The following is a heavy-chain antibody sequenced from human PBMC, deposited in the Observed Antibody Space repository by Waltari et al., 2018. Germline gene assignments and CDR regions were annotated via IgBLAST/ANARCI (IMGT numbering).Heavy chain of an antibody. D-gene: IGHD1-26*01. CDR2: IYPGDSDA. J-gene: IGHJ4*02. Sequence: EVQLVQSGAEVKKPGESLNISCKGFGYTFPHYWIIWLRQMPGKGLEWMGIIYPGDSDARYSPSFQGQVTMSVDRSITTAYLQWSSLKASDTAMYYCARLGGRGYSADYWGQGTLVTVSS. CDR1: GYTFPHYW. CDR3: ARLGGRGYSADY. V-gene: IGHV5-51*01.